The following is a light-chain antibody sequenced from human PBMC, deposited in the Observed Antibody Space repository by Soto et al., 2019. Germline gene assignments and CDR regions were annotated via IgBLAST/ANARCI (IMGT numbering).Light chain of an antibody. V-gene: IGKV1-5*03. CDR2: KAS. Sequence: DIQMPQSPSTLSGSVGASVTITCRASQTISSWLAWYQQKTGKAPKLLIYKASTLKSGVPSRLSGIGSGTEFTITLSSLQPDDGATDDCQHYNSYSEAFGQGTKVDI. CDR1: QTISSW. J-gene: IGKJ1*01. CDR3: QHYNSYSEA.